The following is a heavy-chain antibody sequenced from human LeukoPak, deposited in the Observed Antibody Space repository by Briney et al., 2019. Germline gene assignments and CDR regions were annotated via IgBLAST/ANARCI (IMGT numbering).Heavy chain of an antibody. CDR2: ISAHNGNT. V-gene: IGHV1-18*01. J-gene: IGHJ5*02. Sequence: GASVKVSCKASGYTFTSYGISWVRQAPGQGLEWMGWISAHNGNTNYAQKLQGRVTMTTDTSTSTAYMELRSLRSDDTAVYYCARDSLVVVPAAIYNWFDPWGQGTLVTVSS. CDR1: GYTFTSYG. CDR3: ARDSLVVVPAAIYNWFDP. D-gene: IGHD2-2*02.